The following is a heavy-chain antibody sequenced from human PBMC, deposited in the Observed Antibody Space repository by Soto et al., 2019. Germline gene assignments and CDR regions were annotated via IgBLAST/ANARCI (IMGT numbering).Heavy chain of an antibody. J-gene: IGHJ3*02. D-gene: IGHD4-17*01. CDR2: IIPIFGTA. CDR1: GGTFSSYA. Sequence: EASVKVSCKASGGTFSSYAISWVRQAPGQGLEWMGGIIPIFGTANYAQKFQGRVTITADESTSTAYMELSSLRSEDTAVYYCARAPTARDAFDIWGQGTMVTVSS. V-gene: IGHV1-69*13. CDR3: ARAPTARDAFDI.